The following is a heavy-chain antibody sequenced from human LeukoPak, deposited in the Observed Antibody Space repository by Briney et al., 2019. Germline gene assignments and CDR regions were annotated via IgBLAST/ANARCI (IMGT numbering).Heavy chain of an antibody. J-gene: IGHJ4*02. Sequence: GESLKISCKGSGYSFTSYWIGWVRQMPGKGLEWMGIINPGDSDTRYSPSFQGQVTISADKSISTAYLQWSSLKASDTAMYYCALVRYYYDSSGYIPPHYWGQGTLVTVSS. D-gene: IGHD3-22*01. CDR2: INPGDSDT. V-gene: IGHV5-51*01. CDR3: ALVRYYYDSSGYIPPHY. CDR1: GYSFTSYW.